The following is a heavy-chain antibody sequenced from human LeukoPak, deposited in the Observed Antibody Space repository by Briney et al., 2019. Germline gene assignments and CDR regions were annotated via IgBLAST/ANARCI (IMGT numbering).Heavy chain of an antibody. CDR1: GGSISSYY. V-gene: IGHV4-59*12. CDR3: ARTERKGYCSGGSCLWFDP. Sequence: NPSETLSLTCTVSGGSISSYYWSWIRQPPGKGLEWIGYIYYSGSTNYNPSLKSRVTISVDTSKNQFSLKLTSVTAVDTAVYYCARTERKGYCSGGSCLWFDPWGQGTLVTVSS. CDR2: IYYSGST. J-gene: IGHJ5*02. D-gene: IGHD2-15*01.